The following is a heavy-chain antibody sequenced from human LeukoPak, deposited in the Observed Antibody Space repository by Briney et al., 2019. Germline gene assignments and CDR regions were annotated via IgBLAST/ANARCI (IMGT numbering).Heavy chain of an antibody. Sequence: SVKVSCKASGGTFSSYAISWVRQAPGQGLEWMGGIIPIFGTANYAQKFQGRVTITADKSTSTAYMELSSLRSEDTAVYYCARDLDYSSSWYAFGYWGQGTLVTVSS. V-gene: IGHV1-69*06. CDR2: IIPIFGTA. D-gene: IGHD6-13*01. J-gene: IGHJ4*02. CDR1: GGTFSSYA. CDR3: ARDLDYSSSWYAFGY.